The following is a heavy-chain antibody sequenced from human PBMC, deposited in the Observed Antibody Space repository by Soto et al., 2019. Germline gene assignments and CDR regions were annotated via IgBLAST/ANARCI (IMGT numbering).Heavy chain of an antibody. V-gene: IGHV3-48*01. D-gene: IGHD2-8*02. CDR1: GLTFTSYS. J-gene: IGHJ4*02. CDR2: ISSSSSTI. CDR3: AREYSLAVLAPGY. Sequence: GGSLRLSCAASGLTFTSYSMNWVRQAPGKGLEWVSFISSSSSTIYYADSVKGRFTISRDNAKNSLYLQMSSLRVEDTAGYYCAREYSLAVLAPGYWGRGTLVTVSS.